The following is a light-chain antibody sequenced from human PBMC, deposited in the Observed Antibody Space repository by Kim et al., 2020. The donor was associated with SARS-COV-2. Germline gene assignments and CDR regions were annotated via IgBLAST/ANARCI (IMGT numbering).Light chain of an antibody. V-gene: IGLV1-51*01. Sequence: GQKVPISCSGSSSNMENNYVSWYQQLPGTAPKLLIYDNNKRPSGIPDRFSGSKSGTSATLGITGLQTGDEADYYCGTWDSSLSTVVFGGGTQLTVL. CDR2: DNN. J-gene: IGLJ2*01. CDR1: SSNMENNY. CDR3: GTWDSSLSTVV.